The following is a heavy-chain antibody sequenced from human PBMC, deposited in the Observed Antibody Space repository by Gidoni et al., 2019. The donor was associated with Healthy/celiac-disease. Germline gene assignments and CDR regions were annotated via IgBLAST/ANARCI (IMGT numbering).Heavy chain of an antibody. D-gene: IGHD2-8*01. CDR3: ARHEYASAGYYFDY. CDR1: GGSISSSSYY. V-gene: IGHV4-39*01. J-gene: IGHJ4*02. CDR2: IYYSGST. Sequence: QLQLQESGPGLVKPSETLSLTCTVSGGSISSSSYYWGWIRQPPGKGLEWLGRIYYSGSTYYNPSLKSRVTISVDTSKNQFSLKLSSVTAADTAVYYCARHEYASAGYYFDYWGQGTLVTVSS.